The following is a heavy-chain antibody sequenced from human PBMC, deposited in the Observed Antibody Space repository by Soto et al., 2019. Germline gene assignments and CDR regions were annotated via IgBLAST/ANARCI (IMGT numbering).Heavy chain of an antibody. J-gene: IGHJ4*02. CDR1: GGSFSGYY. D-gene: IGHD6-13*01. V-gene: IGHV4-34*01. CDR3: ARDRQRFYSSSWYYYDY. CDR2: INHSGST. Sequence: PSETLSLTCAVYGGSFSGYYWSWIRQPPGKGLEWIGEINHSGSTNYNPSLKSRVTISVDTSKNQFSLKLSSVTAADTAVYYCARDRQRFYSSSWYYYDYWGQGTLVTVSS.